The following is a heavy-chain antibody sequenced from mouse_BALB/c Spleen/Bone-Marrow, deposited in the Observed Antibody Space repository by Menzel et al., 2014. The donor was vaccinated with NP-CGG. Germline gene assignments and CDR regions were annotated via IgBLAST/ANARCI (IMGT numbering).Heavy chain of an antibody. V-gene: IGHV1S56*01. Sequence: AQLQQSGPELVKPGASVKMSCKASGYTFTSCYIHWVKQSPGQGLEWIGWIYPGDGSTEYNEKFKGKTTLTADKSSSTAYMLLSSLTSEDSAIYFCARPDGNYESYYDYWGQGTTLTVSS. CDR2: IYPGDGST. D-gene: IGHD2-1*01. CDR1: GYTFTSCY. CDR3: ARPDGNYESYYDY. J-gene: IGHJ2*01.